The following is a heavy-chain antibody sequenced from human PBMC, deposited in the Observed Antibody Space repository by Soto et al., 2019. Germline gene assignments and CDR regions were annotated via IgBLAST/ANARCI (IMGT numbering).Heavy chain of an antibody. Sequence: SVKVSCKASGGTFSSYAISWVRQAPGQGLEWMGGIIPIFGTANYAQKFQGRVTITADESTSTAYMELSSLRSEDTAVYYCARIGGYSSSSNWFDPWGQGTLVTVSS. CDR3: ARIGGYSSSSNWFDP. CDR1: GGTFSSYA. D-gene: IGHD6-6*01. V-gene: IGHV1-69*13. J-gene: IGHJ5*02. CDR2: IIPIFGTA.